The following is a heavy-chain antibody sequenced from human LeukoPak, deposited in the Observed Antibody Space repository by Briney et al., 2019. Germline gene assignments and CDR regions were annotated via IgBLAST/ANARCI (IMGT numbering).Heavy chain of an antibody. V-gene: IGHV3-48*01. J-gene: IGHJ3*02. D-gene: IGHD3-3*01. CDR2: ISSSSSTI. CDR1: GFTFSSYS. Sequence: PGGSLRLSCAASGFTFSSYSMTWVRQAPGKGLEWVSYISSSSSTIYYADSVKGRFTISRDNAKNSLYLQMNSLRAEDTAVYYCARRAGYDFWSGYYGHDAFDIWGQGAMVTVSS. CDR3: ARRAGYDFWSGYYGHDAFDI.